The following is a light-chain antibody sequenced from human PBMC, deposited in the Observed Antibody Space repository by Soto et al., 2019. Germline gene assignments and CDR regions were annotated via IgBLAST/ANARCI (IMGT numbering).Light chain of an antibody. CDR3: ISFTSSSLYV. CDR1: SRDVGGYNY. V-gene: IGLV2-14*01. J-gene: IGLJ1*01. CDR2: DVS. Sequence: QSVLTQPASVSGSPGQSITISCTGTSRDVGGYNYVSWYQQYPGKAPELMIHDVSNRPSGVSNRFSGSKSGNTASLTISGLQAVDEAEYYCISFTSSSLYVFGTGTKVIVL.